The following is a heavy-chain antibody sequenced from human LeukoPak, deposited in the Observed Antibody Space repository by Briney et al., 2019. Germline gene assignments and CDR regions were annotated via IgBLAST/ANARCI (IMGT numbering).Heavy chain of an antibody. CDR2: INPNSGGT. Sequence: ASVKVSCKASGGTFSSYAISWVRQAPGQGLEWMGWINPNSGGTNYAQKSQGRVTMTRDTSISTAYMELSRLRSDDTAVYYCASDYSKPTGAFDIWGQGTMVTVSS. D-gene: IGHD4-11*01. CDR3: ASDYSKPTGAFDI. V-gene: IGHV1-2*02. CDR1: GGTFSSYA. J-gene: IGHJ3*02.